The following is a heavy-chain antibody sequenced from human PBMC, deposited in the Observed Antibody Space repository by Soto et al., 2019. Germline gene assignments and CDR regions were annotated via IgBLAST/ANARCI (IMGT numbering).Heavy chain of an antibody. CDR2: ISHSGST. CDR1: GGSFSGYY. J-gene: IGHJ6*02. V-gene: IGHV4-34*01. Sequence: QVQLQQWGAGLLKPSETLSLTCAVYGGSFSGYYWCWIRQPPGKGLEWIGEISHSGSTNYNPSLKRRNTPSVNTCKNQFSLKLSSETAADTAVYYCARIGGYCSSTSCYLSSYYYGMDVWGQGTTVTVSS. CDR3: ARIGGYCSSTSCYLSSYYYGMDV. D-gene: IGHD2-2*01.